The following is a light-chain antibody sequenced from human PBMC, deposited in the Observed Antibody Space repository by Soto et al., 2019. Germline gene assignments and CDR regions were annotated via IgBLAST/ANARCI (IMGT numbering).Light chain of an antibody. Sequence: QLVLTQSPSASASLGASVKLTCTLSSGHNNYAIAWHQQQPEKGPRYLMKVNSDGSHSKGDGIPDRFSGSSSGAERYLTNSSLQSEDEADYYCQTWGTGIVFGEGTKVTVL. V-gene: IGLV4-69*01. J-gene: IGLJ3*02. CDR3: QTWGTGIV. CDR2: VNSDGSH. CDR1: SGHNNYA.